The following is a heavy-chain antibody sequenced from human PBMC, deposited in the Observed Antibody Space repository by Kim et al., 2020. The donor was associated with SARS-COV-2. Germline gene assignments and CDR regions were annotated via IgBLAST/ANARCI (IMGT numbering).Heavy chain of an antibody. V-gene: IGHV4-31*03. J-gene: IGHJ5*02. Sequence: SETLSLTCTVSGGSISSGGYYWSWIRQHPGKGLEWIGYIYYSGSTYYNPSLKSRVTISVDTSKNQFSLKLSSVTAADTAVYYCARTYYYDSSGLKTNWFDPWGQGTLVTVSS. CDR1: GGSISSGGYY. CDR2: IYYSGST. CDR3: ARTYYYDSSGLKTNWFDP. D-gene: IGHD3-22*01.